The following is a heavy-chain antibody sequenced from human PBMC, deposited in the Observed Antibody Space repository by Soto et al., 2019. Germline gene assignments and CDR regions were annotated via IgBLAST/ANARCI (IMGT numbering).Heavy chain of an antibody. CDR1: GGSISSGDYY. V-gene: IGHV4-30-4*01. CDR2: IYYSGST. D-gene: IGHD5-18*01. J-gene: IGHJ4*02. CDR3: ARAEVDTAMAQFDY. Sequence: SETLSLTCTVSGGSISSGDYYWSWIRQPPGKGLEWIGYIYYSGSTYYNPSLKSRVTISVDTSKNQFSLKLSSVTAADTAVYYCARAEVDTAMAQFDYWGQGTLVTVSS.